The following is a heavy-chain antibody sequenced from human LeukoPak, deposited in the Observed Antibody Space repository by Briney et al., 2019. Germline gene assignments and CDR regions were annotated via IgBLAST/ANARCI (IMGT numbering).Heavy chain of an antibody. CDR3: ARPAYCGYDCYFDDY. CDR1: GGSISSSSSY. V-gene: IGHV4-39*01. Sequence: SETLSLTCTVSGGSISSSSSYWGWIRQSPGQGLEWIGVIYYSGTTYYNPSLESRVTISIDTSRNQFSLKLNSTTAADTAVYYCARPAYCGYDCYFDDYWGQGTLVTVSS. J-gene: IGHJ4*02. CDR2: IYYSGTT. D-gene: IGHD2-21*02.